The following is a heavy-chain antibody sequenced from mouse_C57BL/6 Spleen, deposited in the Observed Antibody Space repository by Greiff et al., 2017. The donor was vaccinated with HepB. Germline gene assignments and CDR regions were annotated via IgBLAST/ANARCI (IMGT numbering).Heavy chain of an antibody. J-gene: IGHJ2*01. CDR3: ARYDYGSGEDFYFDY. D-gene: IGHD1-1*01. V-gene: IGHV1-64*01. CDR2: IHPNSGST. Sequence: QVQLQQPGAELVKPGASVKLSCKASGYTFTSYWMHWVKQRPGQGLEWIGMIHPNSGSTNYNEKFKSKATLTVDKSSSTAYMQLSSLTSEDSAVYYCARYDYGSGEDFYFDYWGQGTTLTVSS. CDR1: GYTFTSYW.